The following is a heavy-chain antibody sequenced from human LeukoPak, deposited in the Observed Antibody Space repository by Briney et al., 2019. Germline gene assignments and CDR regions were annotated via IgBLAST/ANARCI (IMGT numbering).Heavy chain of an antibody. CDR1: GFTVSSNY. CDR3: ARDQSAYGGAFDI. D-gene: IGHD3-10*01. V-gene: IGHV3-53*01. Sequence: GGSLRLSCAASGFTVSSNYVSWFRQAPGKGLEWVSVIYKGGTPYYADSVKGRFTISRDNSKNTLYLQVNNLRAEDTAVYYCARDQSAYGGAFDIWGQGAMATVSS. J-gene: IGHJ3*02. CDR2: IYKGGTP.